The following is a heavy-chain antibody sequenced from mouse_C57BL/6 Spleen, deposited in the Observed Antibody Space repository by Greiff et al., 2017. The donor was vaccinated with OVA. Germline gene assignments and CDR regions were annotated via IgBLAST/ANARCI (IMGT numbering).Heavy chain of an antibody. CDR2: IDPGDGDT. D-gene: IGHD1-1*01. Sequence: QVQLQQSGPELVKPGASVKISCKASGYAFSSSWMNWVKQRPGQGLEWIGRIDPGDGDTNYNGKFKGKATLTADKSSSTAYMQLSSLTSEDSAVYFCASARVEATEAMDYWGQGTSVTVSS. V-gene: IGHV1-82*01. J-gene: IGHJ4*01. CDR3: ASARVEATEAMDY. CDR1: GYAFSSSW.